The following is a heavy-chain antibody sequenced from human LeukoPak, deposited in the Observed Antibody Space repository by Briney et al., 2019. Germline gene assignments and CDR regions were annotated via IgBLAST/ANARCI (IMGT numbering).Heavy chain of an antibody. CDR2: IIPIFGTA. Sequence: GASVKVSCKASGGTFSSYAISWVRQAPGQGLEWMGGIIPIFGTANYAQKFQGRVTITADKSTSTAYMELSSLRSEDTAVYYCAREEVTMVRGVIIRRAGAFDIWGQGTMVTVSS. D-gene: IGHD3-10*01. CDR1: GGTFSSYA. V-gene: IGHV1-69*06. CDR3: AREEVTMVRGVIIRRAGAFDI. J-gene: IGHJ3*02.